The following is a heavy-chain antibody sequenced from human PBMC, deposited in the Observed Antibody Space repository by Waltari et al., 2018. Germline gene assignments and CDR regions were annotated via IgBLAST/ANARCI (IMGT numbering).Heavy chain of an antibody. CDR3: ARGGGFDTSGYYAFDI. Sequence: QVQLQESGPGLVKPSETLSLTCAVSGGSISSHYWRWIRQPPGKGLEWVGYIYYSGSTTYNPSLKSRVTISVDTSKDQFSLRLTSVTAADSAIYYCARGGGFDTSGYYAFDIWGQGTMVIVSS. CDR2: IYYSGST. CDR1: GGSISSHY. D-gene: IGHD3-22*01. V-gene: IGHV4-59*11. J-gene: IGHJ3*02.